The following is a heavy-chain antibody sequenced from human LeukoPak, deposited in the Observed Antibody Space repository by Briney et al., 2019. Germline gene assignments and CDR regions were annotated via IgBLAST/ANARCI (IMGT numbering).Heavy chain of an antibody. Sequence: GGALRLSCAASGFTFSSYSMNWVRQAPGKGLEWVSYISSSSSTIYYADSVKGRFTISRDNAKNSLYLQMNSLRAEDTAVYYCARDSFHYMDVWGKGTTVTVSS. CDR3: ARDSFHYMDV. CDR1: GFTFSSYS. CDR2: ISSSSSTI. D-gene: IGHD3-16*02. V-gene: IGHV3-48*01. J-gene: IGHJ6*03.